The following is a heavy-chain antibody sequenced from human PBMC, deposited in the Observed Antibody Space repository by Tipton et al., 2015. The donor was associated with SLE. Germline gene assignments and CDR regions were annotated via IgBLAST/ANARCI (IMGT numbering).Heavy chain of an antibody. D-gene: IGHD3-22*01. CDR3: AKGPYYGGSSGADYYYYGMGV. V-gene: IGHV3-30*18. CDR2: IWYDGGNK. Sequence: SLRLSCAASGFTFSSYGMHWVRQAPGKGLEWVAVIWYDGGNKYYADSVKGRFTISRDNSKNTLYLQVNSLRAEDTAVYYCAKGPYYGGSSGADYYYYGMGVWRQGTTVTVSS. CDR1: GFTFSSYG. J-gene: IGHJ6*02.